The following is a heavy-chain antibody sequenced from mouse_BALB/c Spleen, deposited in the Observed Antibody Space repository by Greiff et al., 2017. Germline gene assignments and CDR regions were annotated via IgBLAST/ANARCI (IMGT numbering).Heavy chain of an antibody. Sequence: DVKLVESGGGLVQPGGSRKLSCAASGFTFSSFGMHWVRQAPEKGLEWVAYISSGSSTIYYADTVKGRFTISRDNPKNTLFLQMTSLRSEDTVMYYCAVRRAMDYWGQGTSVTVSS. CDR3: AVRRAMDY. CDR1: GFTFSSFG. CDR2: ISSGSSTI. V-gene: IGHV5-17*02. D-gene: IGHD2-14*01. J-gene: IGHJ4*01.